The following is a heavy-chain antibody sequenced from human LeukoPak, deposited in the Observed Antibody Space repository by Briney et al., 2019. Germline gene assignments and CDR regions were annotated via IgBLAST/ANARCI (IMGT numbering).Heavy chain of an antibody. Sequence: PSETLSLTCTVSGGSISSSSYYWGWIRQPPGKGLEWIGSISYGGNTYYNPSLKSRVTISVDTSKNQFSLNLRFVTAADGAVYYCPGLGYCSSTSCYVQLWSQGTPVTVSS. J-gene: IGHJ4*02. CDR2: ISYGGNT. V-gene: IGHV4-39*01. CDR3: PGLGYCSSTSCYVQL. D-gene: IGHD2-2*01. CDR1: GGSISSSSYY.